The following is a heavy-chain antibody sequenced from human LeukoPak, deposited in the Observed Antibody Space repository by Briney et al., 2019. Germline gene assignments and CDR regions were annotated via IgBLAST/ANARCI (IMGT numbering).Heavy chain of an antibody. Sequence: PGGSLRLSCAASGFTFSNYAMSWVRQAPGKGLVWVSRINSDGSSTSYADSVKGRFTISRDNAKNTLYLQMNSLRAEDTAVYYCARAPRDYGDYGADYWGQGTLVTVSS. CDR1: GFTFSNYA. CDR3: ARAPRDYGDYGADY. J-gene: IGHJ4*02. V-gene: IGHV3-74*01. D-gene: IGHD4-17*01. CDR2: INSDGSST.